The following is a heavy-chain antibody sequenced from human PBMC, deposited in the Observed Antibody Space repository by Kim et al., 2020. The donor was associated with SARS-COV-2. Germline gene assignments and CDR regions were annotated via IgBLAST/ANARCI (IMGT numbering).Heavy chain of an antibody. CDR2: ISASGAST. CDR3: AKDPYSGYNYADY. J-gene: IGHJ4*02. Sequence: GGSLRLSCTASEFTFSKYAMNWVRQAPGKGLEWVSHISASGASTNYADSVKGRFTISRDNSKKTLFLQMNSLRVEDTAVYYCAKDPYSGYNYADYWGPGTLVTVSS. D-gene: IGHD5-12*01. CDR1: EFTFSKYA. V-gene: IGHV3-23*01.